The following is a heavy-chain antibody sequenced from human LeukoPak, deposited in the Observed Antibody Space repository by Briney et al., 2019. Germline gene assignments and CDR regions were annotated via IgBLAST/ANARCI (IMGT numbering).Heavy chain of an antibody. CDR2: ISLTGET. Sequence: SETLSLTCGVSGGSIRSTNWWSWVRQPPGQGLEWVGEISLTGETNYNPSLKSRVTISVDTPKNQFSLRLSSVTAADTAVYYCARGAAFCSGGSCSDSWGQGTLVTVSS. V-gene: IGHV4-4*02. D-gene: IGHD2-15*01. CDR3: ARGAAFCSGGSCSDS. CDR1: GGSIRSTNW. J-gene: IGHJ4*02.